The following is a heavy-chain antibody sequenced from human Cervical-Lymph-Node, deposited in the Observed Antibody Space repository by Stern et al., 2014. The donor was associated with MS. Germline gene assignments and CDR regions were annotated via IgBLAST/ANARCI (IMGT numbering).Heavy chain of an antibody. Sequence: EQLVESGAEVKKPGASVKVSCKASGYTFTGYYMHWVRQAPGQGLAWMGRINPNSGGTNYAQKFQGRVTMTRDTSISTAYMELSRLRSDDTAVYYCAREAAMAVAGTGVDYWGQGTLVTVSS. V-gene: IGHV1-2*06. J-gene: IGHJ4*02. CDR1: GYTFTGYY. D-gene: IGHD6-19*01. CDR3: AREAAMAVAGTGVDY. CDR2: INPNSGGT.